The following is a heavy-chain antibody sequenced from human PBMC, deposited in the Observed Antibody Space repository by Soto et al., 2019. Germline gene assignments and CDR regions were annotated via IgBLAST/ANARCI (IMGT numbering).Heavy chain of an antibody. CDR3: ARDGSGELLWFGEVDY. D-gene: IGHD3-10*01. Sequence: EVQLVESGGGLVQPGGSLRLSCAASGFTFSSYWMHWVRQAPGKGLVWVSRINSDGSSTSYADSVKGRFTISRDNAKNTLYLQMNSRRAEDTAVYYCARDGSGELLWFGEVDYWGQGTLVTVSS. CDR1: GFTFSSYW. J-gene: IGHJ4*02. CDR2: INSDGSST. V-gene: IGHV3-74*01.